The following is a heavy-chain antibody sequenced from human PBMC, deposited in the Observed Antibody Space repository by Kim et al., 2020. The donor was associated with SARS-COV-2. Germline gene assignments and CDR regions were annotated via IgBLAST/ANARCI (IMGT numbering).Heavy chain of an antibody. CDR3: ARDRDGGWYFGL. CDR2: IYYSGST. V-gene: IGHV4-59*01. Sequence: SETLSLTCTVSGGSISAYYWSWIRQPPGKELEWIGYIYYSGSTNYNPSLKSRVSMSVDTSKNQFYLKLSSVTAADTAVYYCARDRDGGWYFGLWGRGTLVTVSS. J-gene: IGHJ2*01. CDR1: GGSISAYY. D-gene: IGHD3-16*01.